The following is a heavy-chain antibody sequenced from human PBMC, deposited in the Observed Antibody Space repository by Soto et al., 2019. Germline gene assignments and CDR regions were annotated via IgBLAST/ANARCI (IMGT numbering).Heavy chain of an antibody. CDR1: GGSISSYY. CDR2: IYYSGST. J-gene: IGHJ4*02. V-gene: IGHV4-59*01. CDR3: ARRYGDAVDF. D-gene: IGHD4-17*01. Sequence: QVQLQESGPGLVRPSETLSLTCTVSGGSISSYYWSWIRQPPGKGLEWIWYIYYSGSTNYNPSHKSRVTISVDPSKNQFSLKLSSVAAADTAVYYCARRYGDAVDFWGQGTLVTVSS.